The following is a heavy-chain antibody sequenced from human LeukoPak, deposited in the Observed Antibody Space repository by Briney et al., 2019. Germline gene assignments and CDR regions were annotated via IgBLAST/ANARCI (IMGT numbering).Heavy chain of an antibody. CDR2: ISSSSSYI. Sequence: GGPLRLSCAASGFTFSSYSMNWVRQAPGKGLEWVSSISSSSSYIYYADSVKGRFTISRDNAKNSLYLQMNSLRAEDTAVYYCARDERNSSGWYGFDYWGQGTLVTVSS. J-gene: IGHJ4*02. CDR1: GFTFSSYS. V-gene: IGHV3-21*01. D-gene: IGHD6-19*01. CDR3: ARDERNSSGWYGFDY.